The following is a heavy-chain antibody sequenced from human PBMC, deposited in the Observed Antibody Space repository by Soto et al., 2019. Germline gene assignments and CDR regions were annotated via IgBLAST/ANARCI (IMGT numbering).Heavy chain of an antibody. CDR3: AREYIVGANTYYFDY. J-gene: IGHJ4*02. Sequence: GWSLRLSCAASGFTFSSYAMHWVRQAPGKGLEWVAVISYDGSNKYYADSVKGRFTISRDNSKNTLYLQMNSLRAEDTAVYYCAREYIVGANTYYFDYRGQGTLVTVSS. CDR2: ISYDGSNK. V-gene: IGHV3-30-3*01. D-gene: IGHD1-26*01. CDR1: GFTFSSYA.